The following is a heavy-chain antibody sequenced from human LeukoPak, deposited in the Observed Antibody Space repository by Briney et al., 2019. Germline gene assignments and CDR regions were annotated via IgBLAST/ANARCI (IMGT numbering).Heavy chain of an antibody. CDR1: GFTFSHYG. Sequence: GGSLRLSCAASGFTFSHYGVHWVRQAPGKGLEWVAVISYDGSNKYYADSVKGRFTISRDTSKNTLFLQMNSLRAEDTAVYYCARIYSGSHYSWGQGTLVTISS. D-gene: IGHD1-26*01. CDR2: ISYDGSNK. J-gene: IGHJ4*02. CDR3: ARIYSGSHYS. V-gene: IGHV3-30*03.